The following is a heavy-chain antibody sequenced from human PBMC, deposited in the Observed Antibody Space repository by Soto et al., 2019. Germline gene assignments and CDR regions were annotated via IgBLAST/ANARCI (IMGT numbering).Heavy chain of an antibody. Sequence: QVQLQESGPGLVKPSETLSLTCTVSGASISSNYWSWIRQPPGEGLEWLGYIHYSGSTKYNASLQSRVTISMDTYKNQFSVKLTSVTAADTAVYYCARGGCSSCWFDPWGQGTLVTVSS. V-gene: IGHV4-59*01. CDR2: IHYSGST. J-gene: IGHJ5*02. D-gene: IGHD3-10*02. CDR1: GASISSNY. CDR3: ARGGCSSCWFDP.